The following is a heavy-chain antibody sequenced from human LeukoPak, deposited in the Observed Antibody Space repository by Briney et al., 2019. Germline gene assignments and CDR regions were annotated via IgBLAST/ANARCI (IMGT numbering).Heavy chain of an antibody. V-gene: IGHV3-23*01. CDR3: AKLPMYYDSSGLGY. J-gene: IGHJ4*02. CDR1: GVTFSSYA. CDR2: IRGSGGST. D-gene: IGHD3-22*01. Sequence: GGSLRLSCAASGVTFSSYAMSWVRQAPGKGLEWVSGIRGSGGSTFYADSVKGRFTISRDNSKNTLFLQMNSLRAEDTAVYYCAKLPMYYDSSGLGYWGQGTLVTVSS.